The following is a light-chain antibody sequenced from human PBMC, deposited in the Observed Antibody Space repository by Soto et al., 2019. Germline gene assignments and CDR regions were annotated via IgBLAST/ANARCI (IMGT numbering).Light chain of an antibody. CDR3: QQYYTWPIT. V-gene: IGKV3-15*01. CDR2: GAS. Sequence: EIVMTQSPATLSVAPGERVTFSCRASQGVSRKLAWYQHKPGQAPRLLISGASTGATGIPARFSGSGSGTELTITISSLQSEDCEVYDCQQYYTWPITFGGGTKVDIK. J-gene: IGKJ4*01. CDR1: QGVSRK.